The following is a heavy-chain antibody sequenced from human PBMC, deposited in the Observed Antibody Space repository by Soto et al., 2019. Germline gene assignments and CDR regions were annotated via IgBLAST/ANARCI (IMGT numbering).Heavy chain of an antibody. D-gene: IGHD3-10*01. J-gene: IGHJ4*02. CDR1: GFTFSNAW. Sequence: PGGSLRLSCAASGFTFSNAWMNWVRQAPGKGLEWVGRIKSKTDGGTTDYAAPVKGRFTISRDDSKNTLYLQMNSLKTEDTAVYYCTTCSSMVRGVPTAYWGQRTLVTVSS. CDR2: IKSKTDGGTT. CDR3: TTCSSMVRGVPTAY. V-gene: IGHV3-15*07.